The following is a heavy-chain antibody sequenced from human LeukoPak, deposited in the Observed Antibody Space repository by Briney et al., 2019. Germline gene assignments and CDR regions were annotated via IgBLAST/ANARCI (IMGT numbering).Heavy chain of an antibody. CDR3: ARHDHQISGYPH. Sequence: PSETLSLTCTVSGGSISSSSYYWGWIRQPPGKGLEWIGSIYYSGSTYYNPSLKSRDTISVDTSKNQFSLKLSSVTAADTAVYYCARHDHQISGYPHWGQGNLVTVSS. CDR1: GGSISSSSYY. J-gene: IGHJ4*02. V-gene: IGHV4-39*01. D-gene: IGHD3-10*01. CDR2: IYYSGST.